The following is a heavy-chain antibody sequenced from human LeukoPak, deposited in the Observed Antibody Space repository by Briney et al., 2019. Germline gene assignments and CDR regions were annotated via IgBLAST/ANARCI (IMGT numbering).Heavy chain of an antibody. V-gene: IGHV1-46*01. CDR1: GYSFSSNY. Sequence: ASVKVSCKASGYSFSSNYIHWVRQGPGQGLEWLGVINPSDGTTVYAQNFQGRVTMTRDTSTTTLFMELSSLGAEDTAVYYCARSETAMVSPYGMDVWGQGTTVTVSS. CDR3: ARSETAMVSPYGMDV. D-gene: IGHD5-18*01. J-gene: IGHJ6*02. CDR2: INPSDGTT.